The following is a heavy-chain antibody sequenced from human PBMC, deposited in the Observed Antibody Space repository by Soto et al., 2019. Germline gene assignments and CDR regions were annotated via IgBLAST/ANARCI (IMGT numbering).Heavy chain of an antibody. V-gene: IGHV3-21*02. CDR3: TTGRDGYKRADY. CDR1: GFTFSSYS. D-gene: IGHD5-12*01. J-gene: IGHJ4*02. Sequence: EVQLVESGGGLVMPGGSLTLSCAASGFTFSSYSMTWVRRAPGRGLEWVSSISSGSSYIYYADSLKGRFTISRDNAKNSMYLQMDSLRVDDTAVYYCTTGRDGYKRADYWGQGTQVTVSS. CDR2: ISSGSSYI.